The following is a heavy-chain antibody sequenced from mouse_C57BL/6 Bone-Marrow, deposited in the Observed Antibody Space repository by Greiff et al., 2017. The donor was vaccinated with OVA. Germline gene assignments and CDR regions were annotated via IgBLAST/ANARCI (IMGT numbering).Heavy chain of an antibody. CDR3: ARKKDFYDGYQSGGYFDY. D-gene: IGHD2-3*01. V-gene: IGHV1-4*01. J-gene: IGHJ2*01. Sequence: QVQLQQSGAELARPGASVKMSCKASGYTFTSYTMHWVKQRPGQGLEWIGYINPSSGYTKYNQKFKDKATLTADKSSSTAYMQLSSLTSEDSAVYYCARKKDFYDGYQSGGYFDYWGQGTTLTVSS. CDR2: INPSSGYT. CDR1: GYTFTSYT.